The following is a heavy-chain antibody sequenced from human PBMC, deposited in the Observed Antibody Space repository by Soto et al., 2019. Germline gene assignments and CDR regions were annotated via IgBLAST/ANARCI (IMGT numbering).Heavy chain of an antibody. CDR2: INHSGST. D-gene: IGHD1-7*01. CDR3: ARVRYWRVTGTTRGYYYYYMDV. J-gene: IGHJ6*03. Sequence: QVQLQQWGAGLLKPSETLSLTCAVYGGSFSGYYWSWIRQPPGKGLEWIGEINHSGSTNYNPSLKSRVTISVDTSKNQFSLKLSSVTAADTAVYYCARVRYWRVTGTTRGYYYYYMDVWGKGTTVPVSS. CDR1: GGSFSGYY. V-gene: IGHV4-34*01.